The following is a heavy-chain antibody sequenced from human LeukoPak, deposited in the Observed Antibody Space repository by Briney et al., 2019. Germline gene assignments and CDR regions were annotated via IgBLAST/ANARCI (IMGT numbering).Heavy chain of an antibody. CDR1: GFTVSSNY. Sequence: GVSLRLSCAASGFTVSSNYTNWVRQAPGKGLEWVSVIYSGGSTYYADSVKGRFTISRDDSKNTVFLQMNSLRVEDTAVYFCARGPRAAAGALWGQGTLVTVSS. D-gene: IGHD6-13*01. CDR2: IYSGGST. V-gene: IGHV3-66*01. J-gene: IGHJ4*02. CDR3: ARGPRAAAGAL.